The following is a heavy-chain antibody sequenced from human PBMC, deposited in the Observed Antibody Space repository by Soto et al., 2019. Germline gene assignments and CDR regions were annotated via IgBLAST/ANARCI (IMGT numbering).Heavy chain of an antibody. CDR2: INGDGTTT. V-gene: IGHV3-74*01. D-gene: IGHD3-10*01. CDR3: AGGSRGHYGRDV. Sequence: EVHLVESGGGLVQPGGSLRLSCAASGFTFTNYWIHWVRQAPGKGLMWISRINGDGTTTNYADSVKGRFTISSDNARTTVYLQVNRLRVEDTALYYSAGGSRGHYGRDVWGPGTTVTVSS. CDR1: GFTFTNYW. J-gene: IGHJ6*02.